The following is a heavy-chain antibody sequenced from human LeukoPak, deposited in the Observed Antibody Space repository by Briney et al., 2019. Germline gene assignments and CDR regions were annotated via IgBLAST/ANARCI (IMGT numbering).Heavy chain of an antibody. Sequence: SVKVSCKASGGTFSSYAISWVRQAPGQRLEWMGRIIPILGIANYAQKFQGRVTITADKSTSTAYMELSSLRSEDTAVYYCARVDTAMVIDYWGQGTLVTVSS. J-gene: IGHJ4*02. D-gene: IGHD5-18*01. CDR3: ARVDTAMVIDY. CDR1: GGTFSSYA. CDR2: IIPILGIA. V-gene: IGHV1-69*04.